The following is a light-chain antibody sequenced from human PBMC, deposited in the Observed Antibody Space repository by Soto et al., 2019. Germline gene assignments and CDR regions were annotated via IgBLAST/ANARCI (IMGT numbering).Light chain of an antibody. J-gene: IGKJ5*01. CDR2: GAS. CDR1: QSVSSN. V-gene: IGKV3-15*01. Sequence: EIVRTQSPATLSVSPGERATLSCRASQSVSSNLAWYQQKPGQAPRLLIYGASTRATGIPARFSGSGSGTEFTLNISSLQSEDFAVYYCQQYNNWPPSITFGQGTRREI. CDR3: QQYNNWPPSIT.